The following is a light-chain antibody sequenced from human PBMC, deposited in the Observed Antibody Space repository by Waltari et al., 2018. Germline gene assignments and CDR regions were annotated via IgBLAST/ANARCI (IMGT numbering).Light chain of an antibody. CDR3: QQYSNWPPLT. CDR1: PFVSNN. J-gene: IGKJ4*01. CDR2: DAS. V-gene: IGKV3-15*01. Sequence: EIILTQSPATLSVSPGERARLACRANPFVSNNLAWYQQRPGQAPRLLIYDASTRATGVPPRFSGNGSATEFTLTISSLQSEDFAVYYCQQYSNWPPLTFGGGTRLEL.